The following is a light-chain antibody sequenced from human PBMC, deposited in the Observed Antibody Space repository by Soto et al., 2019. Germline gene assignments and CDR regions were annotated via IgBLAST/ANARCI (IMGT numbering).Light chain of an antibody. J-gene: IGLJ1*01. CDR2: EVN. CDR1: SSYVGGYNY. Sequence: QSALTQPASVSGSPGQSITISCTGTSSYVGGYNYVSWYQQYPGKAPKVMIYEVNTRPSGVSNRFSGSKSGNTASLTISGLQAEDEGDYYCSSYTSSSTFVFGTGTKLTVL. CDR3: SSYTSSSTFV. V-gene: IGLV2-14*01.